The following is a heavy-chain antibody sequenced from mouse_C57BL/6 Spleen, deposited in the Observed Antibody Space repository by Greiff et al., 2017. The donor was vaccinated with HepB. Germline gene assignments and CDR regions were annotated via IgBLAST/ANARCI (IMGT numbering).Heavy chain of an antibody. J-gene: IGHJ2*01. V-gene: IGHV3-6*01. D-gene: IGHD2-3*01. CDR3: ARVDPHLSEGDY. CDR1: GYSITSCYY. CDR2: ISYDGSN. Sequence: EVKLMEPGPGLVKPSPSLSLTCSVTGYSITSCYYWYWIRQFPGNKLEWMGYISYDGSNNYNPTFKNRISITRDTSKNQFFLKLNSLTTEDSATYYCARVDPHLSEGDYWGQGTTLTVSS.